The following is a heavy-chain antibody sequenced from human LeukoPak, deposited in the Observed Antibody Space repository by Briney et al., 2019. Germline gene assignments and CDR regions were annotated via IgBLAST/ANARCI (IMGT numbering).Heavy chain of an antibody. CDR3: ARDRAFRGVIAWYYFDY. CDR1: GGSISSYY. J-gene: IGHJ4*02. Sequence: PSETLSLTCTVSGGSISSYYWSWIRQPPGKGLEWIGYIYYSGSTNYNPSLKSRVTISVDTSKNQFSLKLSSVTAADTAVYYCARDRAFRGVIAWYYFDYWGQGTLVTVSS. D-gene: IGHD3-16*02. CDR2: IYYSGST. V-gene: IGHV4-59*01.